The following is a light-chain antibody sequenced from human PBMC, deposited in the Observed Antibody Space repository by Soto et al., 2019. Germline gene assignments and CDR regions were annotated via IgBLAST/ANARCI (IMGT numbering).Light chain of an antibody. V-gene: IGLV1-40*01. CDR2: GNN. CDR1: SSNIGTGYD. CDR3: QSYDNTLSSSQVV. J-gene: IGLJ2*01. Sequence: QSVLTQPPSVSGAPGQTVTISCTGSSSNIGTGYDVHWYQQLPGTAPKLLIYGNNNRPSGVPDRFSGSKSGTSASLAITGLQTEEEADYYCQSYDNTLSSSQVVFGGGTKLTVL.